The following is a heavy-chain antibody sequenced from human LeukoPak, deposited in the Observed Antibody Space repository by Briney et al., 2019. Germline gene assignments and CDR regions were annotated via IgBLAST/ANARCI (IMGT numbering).Heavy chain of an antibody. CDR3: ANLQQDTDMDQG. CDR2: ISWNSGSI. CDR1: GFTLDDYA. V-gene: IGHV3-9*01. J-gene: IGHJ4*02. Sequence: GGSLRPSCAASGFTLDDYAMHWVRQAPGKGLAWVSGISWNSGSIGYADSVKGRLTISRENAKNSLYLQMNSLRAEDTDLYYCANLQQDTDMDQGWGQGTLVTVSS. D-gene: IGHD5-18*01.